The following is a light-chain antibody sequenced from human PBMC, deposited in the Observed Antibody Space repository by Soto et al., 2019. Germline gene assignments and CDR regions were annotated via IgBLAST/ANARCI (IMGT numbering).Light chain of an antibody. V-gene: IGLV4-60*03. CDR2: LEDSGGY. Sequence: QLVLTQSSSASASLGSSVKLTCTLSSGHRSYIIAWHQQQPGTAPRYLMKLEDSGGYNRGSGVPDRFSGSSSGADRYLTISNLQSEDEADYYCETWDSNTRVFGGGTKVTVL. J-gene: IGLJ2*01. CDR1: SGHRSYI. CDR3: ETWDSNTRV.